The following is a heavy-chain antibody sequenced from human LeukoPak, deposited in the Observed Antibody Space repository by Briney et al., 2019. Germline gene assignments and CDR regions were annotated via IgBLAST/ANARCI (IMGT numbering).Heavy chain of an antibody. V-gene: IGHV4-59*01. J-gene: IGHJ6*02. D-gene: IGHD1-1*01. CDR2: IYYSGST. CDR3: ARDRGTRYYYGLDV. Sequence: SETLSLTCTVSGGSISSYYWSWIRQPPGKGLEGIGYIYYSGSTNYNPSLKRRVTISVDTSKNQFSLKLSSVTAADTPVYYCARDRGTRYYYGLDVWGQGTTVTVSS. CDR1: GGSISSYY.